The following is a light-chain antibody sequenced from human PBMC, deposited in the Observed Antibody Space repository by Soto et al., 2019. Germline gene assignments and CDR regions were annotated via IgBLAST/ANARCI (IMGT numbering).Light chain of an antibody. CDR1: QGISSY. Sequence: AIRMTQSPSSLSASTGDRVTITCRASQGISSYLAWYQQKPGKAPKLLIYAASTLQSGVPSRFSGSGSGTDFTLTISCLQSEDFATYYCQQYYSYPLTFGGGTNLEIK. V-gene: IGKV1-8*01. CDR3: QQYYSYPLT. J-gene: IGKJ4*01. CDR2: AAS.